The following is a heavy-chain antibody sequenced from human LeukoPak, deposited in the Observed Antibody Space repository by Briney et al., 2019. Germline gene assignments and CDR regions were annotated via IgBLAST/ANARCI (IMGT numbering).Heavy chain of an antibody. J-gene: IGHJ4*02. CDR2: INAGNINT. Sequence: ASVKVPCKASGYTFTSYAMHWVRQAPGQRLEWMGWINAGNINTKYSQNLQGRVTITRDTSASTAYMELSSLRYEDTAVYYCARDSGEGPLDYWGQGTLVTVSS. CDR1: GYTFTSYA. V-gene: IGHV1-3*01. CDR3: ARDSGEGPLDY. D-gene: IGHD4-17*01.